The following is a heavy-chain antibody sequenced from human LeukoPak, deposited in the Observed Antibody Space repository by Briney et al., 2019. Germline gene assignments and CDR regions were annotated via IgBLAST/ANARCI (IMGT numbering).Heavy chain of an antibody. V-gene: IGHV1-2*04. CDR3: ARGGVAGTRHYGMDV. D-gene: IGHD6-19*01. J-gene: IGHJ6*04. CDR1: GYTFTGYY. Sequence: ASVKVSCKASGYTFTGYYMHWVRQAPGQGLEWMGWINPNSGGTNYAQKFQGWDTMTRDTSISTAYMELSRLRSDDTAVYYCARGGVAGTRHYGMDVWGKGTTVTVSS. CDR2: INPNSGGT.